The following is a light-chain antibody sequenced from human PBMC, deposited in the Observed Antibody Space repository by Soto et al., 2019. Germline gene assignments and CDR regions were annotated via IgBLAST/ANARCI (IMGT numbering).Light chain of an antibody. J-gene: IGLJ1*01. Sequence: QSALTQPRSVSGSPGQSVTISCTGTSSVVGGYNYVSWYQQHPGKAPKLMIYDVSKRPSGVPDRFSGSKSGNTASLTISGLQAEYEADYYCCSYVGSYPSGFCTGTMVTVL. CDR2: DVS. V-gene: IGLV2-11*01. CDR1: SSVVGGYNY. CDR3: CSYVGSYPSG.